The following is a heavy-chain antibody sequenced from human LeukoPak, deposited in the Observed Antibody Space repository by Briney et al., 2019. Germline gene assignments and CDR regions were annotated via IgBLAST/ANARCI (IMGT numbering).Heavy chain of an antibody. D-gene: IGHD2-15*01. CDR1: GGSFSGYY. CDR3: ETSSSATIDYFYDYIDV. V-gene: IGHV4-34*01. CDR2: INHSGNT. J-gene: IGHJ6*03. Sequence: SETLSLTCSVNGGSFSGYYWSWIRQPPGKGLEWIGEINHSGNTNYNPSLKSRVTIPGDTSKNQFSLKLSSVTAADTAVYYCETSSSATIDYFYDYIDVWGKGTTVTVSS.